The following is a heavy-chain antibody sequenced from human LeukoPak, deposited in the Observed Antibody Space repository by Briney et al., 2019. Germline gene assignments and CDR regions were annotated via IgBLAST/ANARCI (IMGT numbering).Heavy chain of an antibody. CDR2: MNPNSGNT. CDR1: GYTFTSYD. CDR3: ARVWARYCSSTSCQAGY. V-gene: IGHV1-8*01. D-gene: IGHD2-2*01. J-gene: IGHJ4*02. Sequence: GASVKVSCKASGYTFTSYDINWVRQATGQGLEWMGRMNPNSGNTGYAQKFQGRVTMTRNTSISTAYMELSSLRSEDTAVYYCARVWARYCSSTSCQAGYWGQGTLVTVSS.